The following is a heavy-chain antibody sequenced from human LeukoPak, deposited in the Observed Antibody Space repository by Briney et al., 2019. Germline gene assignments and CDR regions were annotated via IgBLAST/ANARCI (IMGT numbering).Heavy chain of an antibody. V-gene: IGHV4-59*01. D-gene: IGHD6-19*01. CDR2: IYYSGST. CDR3: ARRGGSGWSVYNWFDP. CDR1: GGSISSYY. Sequence: PSETLSLTCTVSGGSISSYYLSWIRQPPGKGLEWLGYIYYSGSTNYNPSLKSRVTISVDTSKNQFSLKLSSVTAADTAVYYCARRGGSGWSVYNWFDPWGQGTLVTVSS. J-gene: IGHJ5*02.